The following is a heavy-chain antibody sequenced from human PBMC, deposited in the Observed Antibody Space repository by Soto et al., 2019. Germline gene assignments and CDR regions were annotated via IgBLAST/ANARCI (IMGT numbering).Heavy chain of an antibody. V-gene: IGHV6-1*01. J-gene: IGHJ5*02. Sequence: PSQTLSLTCAISGDSVSSNTASWNWIRQSPSRGLEWLGRTYFRSKWYNDCAVSVKSRIIINPDTSNNQFSLQLNSVTPEDTAVYFCAKGDNLGPKTGYAFDPWGQGIMVTVS. CDR3: AKGDNLGPKTGYAFDP. CDR1: GDSVSSNTAS. CDR2: TYFRSKWYN. D-gene: IGHD5-12*01.